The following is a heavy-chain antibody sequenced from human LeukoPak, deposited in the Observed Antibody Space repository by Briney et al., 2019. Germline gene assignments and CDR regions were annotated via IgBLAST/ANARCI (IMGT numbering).Heavy chain of an antibody. Sequence: PSETLSLTCTVSGGSISSGGYYWSWIRQHPGKGLEWIGNIYYSGSTYYNPSLKSRVTISVDTSKNQFSLKLSSVTAADTAVYYCARDHCSSTSCYRLWFDPWGQGTLVTVSS. V-gene: IGHV4-31*03. CDR1: GGSISSGGYY. CDR2: IYYSGST. D-gene: IGHD2-2*02. CDR3: ARDHCSSTSCYRLWFDP. J-gene: IGHJ5*02.